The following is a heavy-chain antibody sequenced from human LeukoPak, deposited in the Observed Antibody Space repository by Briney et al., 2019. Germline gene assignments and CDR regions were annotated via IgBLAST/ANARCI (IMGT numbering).Heavy chain of an antibody. Sequence: ASVKVSCKASGYTFTSYAMNWVRQAPGQGLEWMVWINTNTGNPTYAQGFTGRFVFSLDTSVSTAYLQICSLKAEDTAVYYCARTYYYGSGSYYSPESYSGDDAFDIWGQGTMVTVSS. D-gene: IGHD3-10*01. CDR1: GYTFTSYA. V-gene: IGHV7-4-1*01. CDR2: INTNTGNP. CDR3: ARTYYYGSGSYYSPESYSGDDAFDI. J-gene: IGHJ3*02.